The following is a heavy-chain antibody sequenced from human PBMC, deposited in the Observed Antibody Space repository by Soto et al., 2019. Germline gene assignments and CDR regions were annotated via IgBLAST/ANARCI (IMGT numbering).Heavy chain of an antibody. CDR3: ARDLAYSRDY. J-gene: IGHJ4*02. V-gene: IGHV1-8*01. D-gene: IGHD2-15*01. Sequence: QVQLVQSGAEVKKPGASVKVSCKASGYTFTSYDINWVRQATGQGLEWMGWMNANTGNTVYAQKCRGRVTTTRNTSRRTAYMERSSLRPEETAVYYCARDLAYSRDYWGQGTLVTVSS. CDR1: GYTFTSYD. CDR2: MNANTGNT.